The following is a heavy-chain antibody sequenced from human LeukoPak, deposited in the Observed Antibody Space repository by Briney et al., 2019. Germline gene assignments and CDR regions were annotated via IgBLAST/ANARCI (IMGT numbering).Heavy chain of an antibody. Sequence: SETLSLTCIVSGYSITSTYFWAWIRQPPGKGLEWIGSIYYSGSTYYNPSLKSRVTISVDTSKNQFSLKLSSVTVADTAVYYCASLYSGSYWGWGQGTLVTVSS. J-gene: IGHJ4*02. CDR3: ASLYSGSYWG. V-gene: IGHV4-38-2*02. CDR2: IYYSGST. D-gene: IGHD1-26*01. CDR1: GYSITSTYF.